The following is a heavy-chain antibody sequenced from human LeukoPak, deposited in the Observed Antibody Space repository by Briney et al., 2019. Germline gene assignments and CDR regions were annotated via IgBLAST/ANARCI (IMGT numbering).Heavy chain of an antibody. CDR1: GFTFSSYG. CDR3: AKSSSWGFVDPDGMDV. CDR2: ISYDGSNK. V-gene: IGHV3-30*18. Sequence: GGSLRLSCAASGFTFSSYGMHWVRQAPGKGLEWVAVISYDGSNKYYADSVKGRFTISRDNSKNTLYLQMNSLRAEDTAVYYCAKSSSWGFVDPDGMDVWGQGTTVTVSS. D-gene: IGHD2-15*01. J-gene: IGHJ6*02.